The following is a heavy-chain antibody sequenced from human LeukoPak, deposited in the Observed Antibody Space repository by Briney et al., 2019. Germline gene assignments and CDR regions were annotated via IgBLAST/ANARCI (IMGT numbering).Heavy chain of an antibody. CDR1: GYTFTSYG. Sequence: ASVKVSCKASGYTFTSYGIGWVRQAPGQGLEWMGWISAYNGNTNYAQKLQGRVTMTTDTSTSTAYMELRSLRSDDTAVYYCARGSDPNSYYYYMDVWGKGTTVTVSS. J-gene: IGHJ6*03. CDR3: ARGSDPNSYYYYMDV. D-gene: IGHD1-1*01. V-gene: IGHV1-18*01. CDR2: ISAYNGNT.